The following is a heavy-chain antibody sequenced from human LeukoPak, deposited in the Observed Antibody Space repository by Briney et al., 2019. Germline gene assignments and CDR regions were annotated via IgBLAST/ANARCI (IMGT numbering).Heavy chain of an antibody. CDR3: ARGGRDGYNYFDY. J-gene: IGHJ4*02. CDR2: IIPIFGTA. V-gene: IGHV1-69*13. CDR1: GGTFSSYA. D-gene: IGHD5-24*01. Sequence: ASVKVSCKASGGTFSSYAISWVRQAPGQGLEWMGGIIPIFGTANYAQKFQGRVTITADESTSTAYMELSSLRSEDTAVYYCARGGRDGYNYFDYWGQGTLVTVSS.